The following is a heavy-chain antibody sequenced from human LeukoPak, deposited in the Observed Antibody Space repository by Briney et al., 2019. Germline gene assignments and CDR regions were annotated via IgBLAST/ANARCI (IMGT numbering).Heavy chain of an antibody. CDR2: INHSGST. J-gene: IGHJ3*02. CDR1: GGSFSGYY. CDR3: ARESEYYGSGSYYDAFDI. Sequence: SETLSLTCAVYGGSFSGYYWSWIRQPPGKGLEWIGEINHSGSTNYNPSLKSRVTMSVDRSKNQFSLKLSSVTAADTAVYYCARESEYYGSGSYYDAFDIWGQGTMVTVSS. V-gene: IGHV4-34*01. D-gene: IGHD3-10*01.